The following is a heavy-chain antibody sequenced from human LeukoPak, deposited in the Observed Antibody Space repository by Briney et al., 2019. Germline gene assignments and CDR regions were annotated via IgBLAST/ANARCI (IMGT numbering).Heavy chain of an antibody. Sequence: ASVKVSCKAFGYAFTSYGISWVRQAPGQGLEWMGWISPYNGNTNYAQKLQGRVTMTTDTSTSRAYMELRSLRSDDTAVFYCARDCYYDSSGYYVDYWGQGTLVTVSS. CDR3: ARDCYYDSSGYYVDY. D-gene: IGHD3-22*01. CDR2: ISPYNGNT. J-gene: IGHJ4*02. CDR1: GYAFTSYG. V-gene: IGHV1-18*04.